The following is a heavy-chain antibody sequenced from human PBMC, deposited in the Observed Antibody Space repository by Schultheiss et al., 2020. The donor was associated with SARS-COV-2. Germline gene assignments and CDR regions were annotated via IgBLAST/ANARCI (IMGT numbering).Heavy chain of an antibody. CDR1: GGSISSYY. CDR3: AREVVYGDSMIDY. J-gene: IGHJ4*02. Sequence: SETLSLTCTVSGGSISSYYWSWIRQPPGKGLEWIGSIYYSGSTYYNPSLKSRVTISVDTSKNQFSLKLSSVTAADTAVYYCAREVVYGDSMIDYWGQGTLVTRLL. D-gene: IGHD4-17*01. CDR2: IYYSGST. V-gene: IGHV4-59*05.